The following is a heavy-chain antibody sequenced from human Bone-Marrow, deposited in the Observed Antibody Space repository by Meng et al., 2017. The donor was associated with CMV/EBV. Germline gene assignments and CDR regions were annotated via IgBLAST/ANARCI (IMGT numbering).Heavy chain of an antibody. CDR3: ARAGPKYYGAYYYYGMDV. D-gene: IGHD3-3*01. V-gene: IGHV4-61*01. CDR2: IYYSGST. J-gene: IGHJ6*02. Sequence: ESLKISCSVSGDSISSSSYYWSWIRQPPGKGLEWIGYIYYSGSTNYNPSLKSRVTISVDTSKNQFSLKLSSVTAADTAVYYCARAGPKYYGAYYYYGMDVWGQGTTVTVSS. CDR1: GDSISSSSYY.